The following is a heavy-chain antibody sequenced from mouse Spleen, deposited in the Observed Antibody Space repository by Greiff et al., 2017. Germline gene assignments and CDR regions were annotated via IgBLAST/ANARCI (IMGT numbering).Heavy chain of an antibody. J-gene: IGHJ4*01. D-gene: IGHD2-12*01. CDR3: VRHLRENAMDD. V-gene: IGHV10-1*01. CDR2: IRSKSNNYAT. CDR1: GFSFNTYA. Sequence: GGGLVQPKGSLKLSCAASGFSFNTYAMNWVRQAPGKGLEWVARIRSKSNNYATYYADSVKDRFTISRDDSESMLYLQMNNLKTEDTAMYYCVRHLRENAMDDWGQGTAVTVSS.